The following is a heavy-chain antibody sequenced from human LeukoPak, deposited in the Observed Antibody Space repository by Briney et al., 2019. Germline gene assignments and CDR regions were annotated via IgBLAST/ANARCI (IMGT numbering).Heavy chain of an antibody. D-gene: IGHD3-3*01. CDR2: ISGSGGST. Sequence: AGGSLRLSCAASGFTFSSYAMSWVRQAPGKGLEWVSAISGSGGSTYYADSVKGRFTISRDNSKNTLYLQMNSLRAEDTAVYYCAADFWSGYPPYGMDVWGQGTTVTASS. V-gene: IGHV3-23*01. CDR3: AADFWSGYPPYGMDV. J-gene: IGHJ6*02. CDR1: GFTFSSYA.